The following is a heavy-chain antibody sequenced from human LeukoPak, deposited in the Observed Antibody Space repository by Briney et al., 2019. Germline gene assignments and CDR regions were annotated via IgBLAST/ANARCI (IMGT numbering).Heavy chain of an antibody. V-gene: IGHV7-4-1*02. CDR2: INTNTGNP. D-gene: IGHD2-2*01. CDR1: GYTFTSYA. CDR3: ARDLGGYCSSTSCYVGEDY. Sequence: ASVKVSCKASGYTFTSYAMNWVRQAPGQGLEWMGWINTNTGNPTYAQGFTGRVVFSLDTSVSTAYLQISSLKAEDTAVYYCARDLGGYCSSTSCYVGEDYWGQGTLVTVSS. J-gene: IGHJ4*02.